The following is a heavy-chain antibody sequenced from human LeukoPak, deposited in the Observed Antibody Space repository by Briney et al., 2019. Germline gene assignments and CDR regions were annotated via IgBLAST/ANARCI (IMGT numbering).Heavy chain of an antibody. Sequence: GGSLRLSCAASGFTFSSYGMHWVRQAPGKGLEWVAVISYDGSNKYYADSVKGRFTISRDNSKNTLYLQMNSLRAEDTAVYYCGKSGDYERGLYCWGQGTLVTVSS. D-gene: IGHD4-17*01. CDR1: GFTFSSYG. V-gene: IGHV3-30*18. CDR3: GKSGDYERGLYC. J-gene: IGHJ4*02. CDR2: ISYDGSNK.